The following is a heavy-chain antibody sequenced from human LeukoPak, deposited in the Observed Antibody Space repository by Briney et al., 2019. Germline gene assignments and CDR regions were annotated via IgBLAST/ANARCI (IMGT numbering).Heavy chain of an antibody. CDR2: IIPIFGTA. CDR3: ARDGYMGGYYFDY. CDR1: GGTFSSYA. D-gene: IGHD5-24*01. Sequence: SVKVSCKASGGTFSSYAISWVRQAPGQGLEWMGGIIPIFGTANYAQKFQGRVTITTDESTSTAYMELSSLRSEDTAVYYCARDGYMGGYYFDYWGQGTLVTVSS. V-gene: IGHV1-69*05. J-gene: IGHJ4*02.